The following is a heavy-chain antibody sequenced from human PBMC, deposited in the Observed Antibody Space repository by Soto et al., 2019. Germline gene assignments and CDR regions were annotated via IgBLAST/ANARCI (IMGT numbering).Heavy chain of an antibody. D-gene: IGHD6-19*01. Sequence: GGSLRLSCAASGFTFSSYGMHWVRQAPGKGLEWVAVISYDGSNKYYADSVKGRFTISRDNSKNTLYLQMNSLRAEDTAVYYCAKSPRVSGWYHEGYYFDYWGQGTLVTVSS. CDR2: ISYDGSNK. J-gene: IGHJ4*02. V-gene: IGHV3-30*18. CDR1: GFTFSSYG. CDR3: AKSPRVSGWYHEGYYFDY.